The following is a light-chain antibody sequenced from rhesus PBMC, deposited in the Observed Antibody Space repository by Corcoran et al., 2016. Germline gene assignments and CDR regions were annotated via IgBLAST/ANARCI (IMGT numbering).Light chain of an antibody. CDR2: AAS. CDR1: QGISNW. V-gene: IGKV1-33*02. J-gene: IGKJ2*01. Sequence: DIQMTQSPSSLSASVGDRVTITCQASQGISNWLAWYQQKPGKAPKLLIYAASSLQSGVPSRFSGSGSWTEFTLTISRLQPEDFATYYCQQHNSNPDRFGQGTKGEIK. CDR3: QQHNSNPDR.